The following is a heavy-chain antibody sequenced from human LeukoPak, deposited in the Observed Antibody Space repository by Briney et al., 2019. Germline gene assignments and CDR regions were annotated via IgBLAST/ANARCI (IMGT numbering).Heavy chain of an antibody. V-gene: IGHV5-51*01. CDR2: IYPGDSDT. D-gene: IGHD2-21*02. CDR3: AMATAFYYYGMDV. Sequence: GESLKISCKGSGYNFSNYWIVWVRQMPGKGLEWMGIIYPGDSDTRYSPSFQGHVTISADKFISTAYLQWSNLKASDTAMYYCAMATAFYYYGMDVWGQGTTVTVSS. J-gene: IGHJ6*02. CDR1: GYNFSNYW.